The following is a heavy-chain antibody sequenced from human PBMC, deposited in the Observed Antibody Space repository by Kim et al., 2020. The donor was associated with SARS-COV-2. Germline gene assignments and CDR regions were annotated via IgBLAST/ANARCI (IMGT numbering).Heavy chain of an antibody. CDR2: IWYDGSNK. CDR1: GFTFSSYG. J-gene: IGHJ3*02. V-gene: IGHV3-33*01. D-gene: IGHD1-26*01. CDR3: ARGNGSYSSKRYDAFDI. Sequence: GGSLRLSCAASGFTFSSYGMHWVRQAPGKGLEWVAVIWYDGSNKYYADSVKGRFTISRDNSKNTLYLQMNSLRAEDTAVYYCARGNGSYSSKRYDAFDIWGQGTMVTVSS.